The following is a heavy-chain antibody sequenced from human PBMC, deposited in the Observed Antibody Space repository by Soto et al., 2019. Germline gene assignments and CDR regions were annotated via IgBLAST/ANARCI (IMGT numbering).Heavy chain of an antibody. CDR3: AKEFQWELHAFDI. V-gene: IGHV3-30*02. CDR1: GFTFSTYG. Sequence: PXGSLRLSCAASGFTFSTYGMHWVRKAPGKGLEWVAVMGNDGITTFYADSVKGRFTISRDNSKNTLFLQMNSLRADDTAVYYCAKEFQWELHAFDIWGQGTMVTVSS. D-gene: IGHD1-26*01. J-gene: IGHJ3*02. CDR2: MGNDGITT.